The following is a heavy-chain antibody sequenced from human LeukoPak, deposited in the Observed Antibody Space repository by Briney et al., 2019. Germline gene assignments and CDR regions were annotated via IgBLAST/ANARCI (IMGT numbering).Heavy chain of an antibody. CDR2: LYSDGNT. J-gene: IGHJ4*02. V-gene: IGHV3-53*01. CDR3: ARGVEPLAANTLAY. D-gene: IGHD1-14*01. Sequence: GGSLRLSCAASGYTFISSDMTWVRQAPGKGLEWVSVLYSDGNTKYADSVQGRFTISRANSKNTLYLEMNSLSPGDTAVYYCARGVEPLAANTLAYWGQGTLVTVSS. CDR1: GYTFISSD.